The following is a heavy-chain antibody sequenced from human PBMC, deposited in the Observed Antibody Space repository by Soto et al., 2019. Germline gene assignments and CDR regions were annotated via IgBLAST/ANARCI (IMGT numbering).Heavy chain of an antibody. J-gene: IGHJ4*02. Sequence: EVQLVESGGGLVQPGGSLRLSCAASGFTFSSYWMHWVRQAPGKGLVWVSRINSDGSSKSYADSVQGRFTISRDNAKNTLYLQMNSLRAEDTAVYYCVRTSLVVAAATREDYWGQGTLVTVSS. CDR3: VRTSLVVAAATREDY. CDR1: GFTFSSYW. V-gene: IGHV3-74*01. D-gene: IGHD2-15*01. CDR2: INSDGSSK.